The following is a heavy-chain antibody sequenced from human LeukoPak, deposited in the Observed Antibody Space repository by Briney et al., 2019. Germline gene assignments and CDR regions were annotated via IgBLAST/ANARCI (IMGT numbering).Heavy chain of an antibody. J-gene: IGHJ6*03. D-gene: IGHD2-2*01. CDR3: ARSYCSSTSCSDYMDV. Sequence: ASVNVSCKASGYTFTAYYIHWVRQAPGQGLECLGWINPNSGDTNYAQRFHGRVTMTRDTSISTAYMELSRLRSDDTAIYYCARSYCSSTSCSDYMDVWGKGTTVTVSS. V-gene: IGHV1-2*02. CDR2: INPNSGDT. CDR1: GYTFTAYY.